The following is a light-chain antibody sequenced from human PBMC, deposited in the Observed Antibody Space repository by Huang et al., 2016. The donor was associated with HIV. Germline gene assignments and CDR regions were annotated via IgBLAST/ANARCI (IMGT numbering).Light chain of an antibody. CDR3: QQTASFPIT. J-gene: IGKJ5*01. CDR1: QDINNY. Sequence: DIQMTQSPSSVSAYVGARVTITCRASQDINNYLTWYQQKPHRAPKLLIYDASNLQSGVPSRFSGSGSGTDFTLTISCLQPEDFATYYCQQTASFPITFGQGTRLEI. CDR2: DAS. V-gene: IGKV1-12*01.